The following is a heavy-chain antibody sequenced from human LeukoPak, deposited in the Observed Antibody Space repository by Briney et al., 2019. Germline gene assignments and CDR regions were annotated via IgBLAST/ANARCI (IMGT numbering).Heavy chain of an antibody. Sequence: GGSLRLSCAASGFTFSNYWMTWVRQAPGKGLEWVANIKKDGREKHYVDSVKGRFAISRDNARNSLFLQMNSLRAEDTTVYYCVRDVSDENDSASRMHLDSWGQGTLVSVSS. V-gene: IGHV3-7*01. CDR2: IKKDGREK. CDR3: VRDVSDENDSASRMHLDS. D-gene: IGHD2-15*01. J-gene: IGHJ4*02. CDR1: GFTFSNYW.